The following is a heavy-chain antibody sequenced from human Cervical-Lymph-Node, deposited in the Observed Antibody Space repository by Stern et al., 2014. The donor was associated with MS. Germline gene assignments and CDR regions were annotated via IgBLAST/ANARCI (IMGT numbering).Heavy chain of an antibody. CDR2: IYYSGST. Sequence: QVQLQESGPGLVKPSETLSLTCTVSGGSISSYYWSWIRQPPGKGLEWIGYIYYSGSTNYNPSLKSRVTISVETSKNQFSLKLSSVTAADTAVYYCARADAFDFWGKGTMVTVSS. CDR3: ARADAFDF. V-gene: IGHV4-59*01. J-gene: IGHJ3*01. CDR1: GGSISSYY.